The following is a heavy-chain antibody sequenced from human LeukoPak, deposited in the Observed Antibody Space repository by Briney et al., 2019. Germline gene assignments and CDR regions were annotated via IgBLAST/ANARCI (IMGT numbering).Heavy chain of an antibody. CDR1: GFTFTSYA. V-gene: IGHV3-30*04. CDR3: ARDHRRVGGSYRGAYYYYGMDV. D-gene: IGHD1-26*01. CDR2: ISYDGANK. J-gene: IGHJ6*02. Sequence: GGSLRLSCEASGFTFTSYAMHWVRQAPGKGLEWVAVISYDGANKYYADAVKGRFTISRDSSKNTLYLQMNSLRADDTAVYYCARDHRRVGGSYRGAYYYYGMDVWGQGTTVTVSS.